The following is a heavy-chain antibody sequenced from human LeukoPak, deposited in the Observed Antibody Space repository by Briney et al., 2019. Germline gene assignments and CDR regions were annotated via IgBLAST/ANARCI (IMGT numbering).Heavy chain of an antibody. Sequence: PSETLSLTCTVSSGFISSSSYYWGWIRQPPGKGLEWIGFIYYSGSTYYNTSLKSRVTISVDTSKNQFSPKLSSVTAADTAVYYCASLAGEGGPYPAIIDYWGQGTLVTVSS. D-gene: IGHD5-18*01. CDR1: SGFISSSSYY. CDR3: ASLAGEGGPYPAIIDY. J-gene: IGHJ4*02. CDR2: IYYSGST. V-gene: IGHV4-39*01.